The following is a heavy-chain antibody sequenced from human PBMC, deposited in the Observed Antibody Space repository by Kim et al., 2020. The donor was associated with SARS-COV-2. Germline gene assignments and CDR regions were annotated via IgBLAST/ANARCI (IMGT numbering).Heavy chain of an antibody. Sequence: VKSRITINPDTSKNQFSLRLNSVTPEDTAVYYCARDFHGGAVTGRYHFDCWGQGTLVTVSS. CDR3: ARDFHGGAVTGRYHFDC. D-gene: IGHD6-19*01. J-gene: IGHJ4*02. V-gene: IGHV6-1*01.